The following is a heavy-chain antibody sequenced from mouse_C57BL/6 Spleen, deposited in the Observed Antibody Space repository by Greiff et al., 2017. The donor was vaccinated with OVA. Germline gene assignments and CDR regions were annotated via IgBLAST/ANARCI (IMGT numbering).Heavy chain of an antibody. D-gene: IGHD4-1*01. V-gene: IGHV3-6*01. CDR1: GYSITSGYY. Sequence: EVKLQESGPGLVKPSQSLSLTCSVTGYSITSGYYWNWIRQFPGNKLEWMGYISYDGSNNYNPSLKNRISITRDTSKNQFFLQLNSVTTEDTATYYCARPNWDDWYFDVWGTGTTVTVSS. CDR3: ARPNWDDWYFDV. J-gene: IGHJ1*03. CDR2: ISYDGSN.